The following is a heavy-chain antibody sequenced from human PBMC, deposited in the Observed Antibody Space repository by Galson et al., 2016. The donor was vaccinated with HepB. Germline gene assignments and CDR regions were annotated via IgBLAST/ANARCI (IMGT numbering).Heavy chain of an antibody. CDR1: GFDFSHYN. D-gene: IGHD4-23*01. J-gene: IGHJ4*02. CDR3: VAGAGWQPDS. Sequence: SLRLSCAASGFDFSHYNMNWVRQAPGKGLEWVSYISGSGTAIYYADSVEGRFTISRDNAKNSVYLQMNSLRDEDTAVYYCVAGAGWQPDSWGQGTQVTVSS. CDR2: ISGSGTAI. V-gene: IGHV3-48*02.